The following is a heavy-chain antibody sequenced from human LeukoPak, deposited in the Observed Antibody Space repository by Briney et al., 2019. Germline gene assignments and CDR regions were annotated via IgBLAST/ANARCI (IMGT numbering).Heavy chain of an antibody. V-gene: IGHV3-21*01. CDR1: GFKFETYN. CDR3: ARYSEVYYYVDV. CDR2: IRSYSSYI. D-gene: IGHD2-21*01. Sequence: GGSLRLSCAASGFKFETYNFNWARQAPGKGLEWVATIRSYSSYIHYGDSVKGRFTISRDDAKKSLYLQMNSLRAEDTAVYFCARYSEVYYYVDVWGTGTTVTVSS. J-gene: IGHJ6*03.